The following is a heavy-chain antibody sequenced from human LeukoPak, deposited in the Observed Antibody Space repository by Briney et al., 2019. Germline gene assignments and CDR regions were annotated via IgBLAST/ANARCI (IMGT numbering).Heavy chain of an antibody. J-gene: IGHJ4*02. CDR3: ARGLYTTRHLNHFDY. V-gene: IGHV3-23*01. Sequence: GGSLRLSCAASGFTFSSYAMSWVRQAPGKGLEWVSAISGSGGSTYYADSVKGRFTISRDNSKITLYLQMNSLRAEDTAVYYCARGLYTTRHLNHFDYWGQGTLVTVSS. D-gene: IGHD2-2*02. CDR2: ISGSGGST. CDR1: GFTFSSYA.